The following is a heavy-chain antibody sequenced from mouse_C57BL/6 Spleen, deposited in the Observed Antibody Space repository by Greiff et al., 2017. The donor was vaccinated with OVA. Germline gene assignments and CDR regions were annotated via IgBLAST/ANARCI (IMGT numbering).Heavy chain of an antibody. D-gene: IGHD1-1*01. CDR3: ARGYYGSFDY. CDR1: GFTFSDYG. V-gene: IGHV5-17*01. Sequence: EVKVVESGGGLVKPGGSLKLSCAASGFTFSDYGMHWVRQAPEKGLEWFAYISSGSSTIYYADTVKGRFTISRDNAKNTLFLQMTSLRSEDTAMYYCARGYYGSFDYWGQGTTLTVSS. CDR2: ISSGSSTI. J-gene: IGHJ2*01.